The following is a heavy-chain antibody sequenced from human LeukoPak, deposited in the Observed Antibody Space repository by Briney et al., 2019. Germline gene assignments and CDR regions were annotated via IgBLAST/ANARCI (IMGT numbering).Heavy chain of an antibody. J-gene: IGHJ6*02. V-gene: IGHV1-8*01. CDR2: MNPNSGNT. CDR3: ARGSSSKYYYYYYGMEV. CDR1: GYTFTSYD. D-gene: IGHD6-6*01. Sequence: ASVKVSCKASGYTFTSYDINWVRQATGQGLEWMGWMNPNSGNTGYAQKFQGRVTMTRSTSISTAYMELSSLRSGDTAVYYCARGSSSKYYYYYYGMEVWGQGTTVTVSS.